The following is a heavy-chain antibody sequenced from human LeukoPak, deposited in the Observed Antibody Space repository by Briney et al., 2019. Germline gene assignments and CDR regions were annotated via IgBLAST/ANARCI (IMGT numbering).Heavy chain of an antibody. CDR3: ARDRVGSGWPRPYYFEK. CDR2: INPNTGAT. Sequence: ASVKVSCKPSVYTFTVYYIHWMRQAPGQGLEWMGWINPNTGATISAQKFQGRVTMTRDTSINTTYMELSRLTSDDTAVYYCARDRVGSGWPRPYYFEKWGQGSLVTVSS. V-gene: IGHV1-2*02. CDR1: VYTFTVYY. J-gene: IGHJ4*02. D-gene: IGHD6-19*01.